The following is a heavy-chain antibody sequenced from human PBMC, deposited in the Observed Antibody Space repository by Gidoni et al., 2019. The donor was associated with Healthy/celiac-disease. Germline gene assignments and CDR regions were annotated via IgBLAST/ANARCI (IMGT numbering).Heavy chain of an antibody. V-gene: IGHV3-33*01. D-gene: IGHD6-13*01. Sequence: QVQLVESGGGVVQPGRSLRLSCAASGFTFRSYGMHWVRQAPGKGLEWVAVIWYDGSNKYYADSVKGRFTISRDNFKNTLYLQMNSLRAEDTAVYYCARTSSSWSTGSFDIWGQGTMVTVSS. CDR1: GFTFRSYG. CDR2: IWYDGSNK. CDR3: ARTSSSWSTGSFDI. J-gene: IGHJ3*02.